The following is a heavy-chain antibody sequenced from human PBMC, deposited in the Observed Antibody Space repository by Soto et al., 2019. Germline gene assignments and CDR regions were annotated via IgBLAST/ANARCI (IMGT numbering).Heavy chain of an antibody. V-gene: IGHV3-30*14. Sequence: QMHLVESGGGVVQPGRSLRLSCAASGFTFGAYTMHWVRQAPGKGLEWVAVISDDGNSEHYTAPVNGRFTVSRDNSKSTMYLQMNSLRAEDTAVYYCAGDGYRGRSDGFDVWGQGTMVTVSS. CDR3: AGDGYRGRSDGFDV. CDR1: GFTFGAYT. CDR2: ISDDGNSE. J-gene: IGHJ3*01. D-gene: IGHD1-26*01.